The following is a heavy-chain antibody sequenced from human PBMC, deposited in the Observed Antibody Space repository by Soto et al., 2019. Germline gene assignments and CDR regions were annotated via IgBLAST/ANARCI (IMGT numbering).Heavy chain of an antibody. CDR3: ARGGGISTGYYPYYYYYGMDV. V-gene: IGHV1-69*13. CDR2: IIPIFGTA. Sequence: WASVKVSCKASGGTFSSYAISWVRQAPGQGLEWMGGIIPIFGTANYTQKFQGRVTITADESTSTAYMELSSLRSEDTAVYYCARGGGISTGYYPYYYYYGMDVWGQGTTVTVSS. CDR1: GGTFSSYA. D-gene: IGHD3-9*01. J-gene: IGHJ6*02.